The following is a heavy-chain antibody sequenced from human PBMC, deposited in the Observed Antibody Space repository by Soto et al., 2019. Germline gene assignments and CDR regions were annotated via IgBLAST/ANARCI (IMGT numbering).Heavy chain of an antibody. CDR2: IYYSGST. CDR1: GGSISSYY. J-gene: IGHJ6*03. V-gene: IGHV4-59*08. D-gene: IGHD3-3*01. CDR3: ATRAADYDFWSGYYSYYYYMDV. Sequence: SETLSLTCTVSGGSISSYYWSWIRQPPGKGLEWIGYIYYSGSTNYNPSLKSRVTISVDTSKNQCSLKLSSVTAADTAVYYCATRAADYDFWSGYYSYYYYMDVWGKGTTVTVSS.